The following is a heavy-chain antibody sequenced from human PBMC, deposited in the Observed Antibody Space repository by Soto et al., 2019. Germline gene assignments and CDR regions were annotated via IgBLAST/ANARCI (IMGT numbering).Heavy chain of an antibody. D-gene: IGHD6-13*01. CDR2: INWNSATI. Sequence: PGGSLRLSCEASGFTFNDYAMHWVRQAPGKGLEWGSGINWNSATIAYADSVKGRFIISRDNAKNSLNLQMNSLKVEDTALYYCAKDAVSSWFEGIQVWGRGTLVTVSS. J-gene: IGHJ1*01. CDR1: GFTFNDYA. CDR3: AKDAVSSWFEGIQV. V-gene: IGHV3-9*01.